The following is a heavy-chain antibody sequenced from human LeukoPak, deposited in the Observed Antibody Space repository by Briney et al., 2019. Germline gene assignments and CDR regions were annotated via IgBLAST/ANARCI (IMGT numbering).Heavy chain of an antibody. V-gene: IGHV4-39*07. CDR1: GGSMNTISYY. CDR3: ARDEAGPSKGFDP. Sequence: SETLSLTCTVSGGSMNTISYYWVWIRQAPEKGLEWIGSVYSRGSIYSNPSLRSRVTISLDTSKNQFSLNLSSVTVADTAVYYCARDEAGPSKGFDPWGQGTLVTVSS. CDR2: VYSRGSI. J-gene: IGHJ5*02.